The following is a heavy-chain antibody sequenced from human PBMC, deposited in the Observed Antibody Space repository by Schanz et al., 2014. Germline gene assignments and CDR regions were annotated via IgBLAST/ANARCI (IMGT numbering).Heavy chain of an antibody. CDR1: GFSFSTYA. Sequence: VQLVESGGGLVQPGRSLRLSCAASGFSFSTYAMHWVRQAPGKGLRCVAVISGNGGEKYYADSVKGRFTISRDNSENTLFLEMNSLRLEDTAVYYCAKDEGYNYGYIFDYWGQGTLVTVSS. J-gene: IGHJ4*02. D-gene: IGHD5-18*01. CDR2: ISGNGGEK. V-gene: IGHV3-30*04. CDR3: AKDEGYNYGYIFDY.